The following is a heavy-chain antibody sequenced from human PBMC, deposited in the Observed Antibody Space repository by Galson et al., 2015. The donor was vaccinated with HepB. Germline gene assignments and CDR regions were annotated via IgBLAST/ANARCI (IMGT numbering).Heavy chain of an antibody. CDR3: ANPADFWSGYWSEGMDV. CDR1: GFTFSSYA. Sequence: SLRLSCAASGFTFSSYAMSWVRQAPGKGLEWVSAISGSGGSTYYADSVKGRFTISRDNSKNTLYLQMNSLRAEDTAVYYCANPADFWSGYWSEGMDVWGQGTTVTVSS. CDR2: ISGSGGST. J-gene: IGHJ6*02. V-gene: IGHV3-23*01. D-gene: IGHD3-3*01.